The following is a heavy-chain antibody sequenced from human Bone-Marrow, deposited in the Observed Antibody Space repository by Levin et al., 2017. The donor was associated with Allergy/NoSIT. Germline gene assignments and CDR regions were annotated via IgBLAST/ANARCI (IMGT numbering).Heavy chain of an antibody. Sequence: LSLTCAASGFPFSAFGMHWVRQAPGRGLEWVAVIWYDGSHKFYADSVKGRFTISRDNSKNTLYLQMNSLRAEDTAVYYCTRDRGEWGQFYFDYWGQGILVTVSS. J-gene: IGHJ4*02. CDR2: IWYDGSHK. CDR1: GFPFSAFG. D-gene: IGHD1-26*01. V-gene: IGHV3-33*01. CDR3: TRDRGEWGQFYFDY.